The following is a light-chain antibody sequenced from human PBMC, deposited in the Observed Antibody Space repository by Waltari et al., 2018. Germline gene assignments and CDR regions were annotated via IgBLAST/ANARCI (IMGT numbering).Light chain of an antibody. CDR1: TSDIGNVNL. CDR3: CSYAVSSTLV. V-gene: IGLV2-23*02. J-gene: IGLJ2*01. CDR2: DVT. Sequence: SPLTHPAPVSASPERSITISCTGTTSDIGNVNLLIWYQQHSGKVPKLIIYDVTQRPSGVSDRFSGSKSGNTASLTISGLQEDDEADYYCCSYAVSSTLVFGGGTKVTVL.